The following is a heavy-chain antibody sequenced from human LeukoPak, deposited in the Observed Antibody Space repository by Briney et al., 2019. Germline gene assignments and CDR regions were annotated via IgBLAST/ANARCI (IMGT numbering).Heavy chain of an antibody. Sequence: GASVKVSCKASGYTFTNYYLHWVRQAPGQGLEWKGRINANGGGTNYAPKFRGRVTMTRDTSISTAYMELSRLRSDDTAVYYCARDPIKYQLLLLSFDIWGQGTVVTVSS. D-gene: IGHD2-2*01. CDR2: INANGGGT. V-gene: IGHV1-2*06. CDR3: ARDPIKYQLLLLSFDI. J-gene: IGHJ3*02. CDR1: GYTFTNYY.